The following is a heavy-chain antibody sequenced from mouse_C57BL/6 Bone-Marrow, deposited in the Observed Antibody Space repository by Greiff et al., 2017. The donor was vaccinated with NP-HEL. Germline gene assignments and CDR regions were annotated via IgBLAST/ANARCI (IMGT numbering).Heavy chain of an antibody. CDR1: GYTFTDYY. J-gene: IGHJ3*01. CDR2: INPYNGGT. V-gene: IGHV1-19*01. D-gene: IGHD2-2*01. Sequence: EVQLQQSGPVLVKPGASVKMSCKASGYTFTDYYMNWVKQSHGKSLEWIGVINPYNGGTSYNQKFKGKATLTVDKSSSTAYMELNSLTSEDSAVYYCAHRGDMVTTGAWFAYWGQGTLVTVSA. CDR3: AHRGDMVTTGAWFAY.